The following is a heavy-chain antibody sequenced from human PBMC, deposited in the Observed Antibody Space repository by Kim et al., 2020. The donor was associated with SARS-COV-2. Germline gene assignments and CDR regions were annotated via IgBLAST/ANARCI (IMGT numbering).Heavy chain of an antibody. Sequence: VSVKSRITINPDTSKNQFSLQLNSVTPEDTAVYYCAMEDGYVTGGNFDYWGQGTLVTVSS. D-gene: IGHD5-12*01. CDR3: AMEDGYVTGGNFDY. J-gene: IGHJ4*02. V-gene: IGHV6-1*01.